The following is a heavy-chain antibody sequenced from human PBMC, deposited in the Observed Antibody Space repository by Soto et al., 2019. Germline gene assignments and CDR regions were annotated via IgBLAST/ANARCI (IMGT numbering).Heavy chain of an antibody. V-gene: IGHV3-23*01. CDR2: ISGSGGST. D-gene: IGHD3-3*01. CDR3: AKSVGDPYYDFWSGYYVDY. Sequence: EVQLLESGGGLVQPGGSLRLSCAASGFTFSSYAMSWVRQAPGKGLEWVSAISGSGGSTYYADSVKGRFTISRDNSKNTLYLQMNSLRAEDTAVYYCAKSVGDPYYDFWSGYYVDYWGQGTLVTVSS. J-gene: IGHJ4*02. CDR1: GFTFSSYA.